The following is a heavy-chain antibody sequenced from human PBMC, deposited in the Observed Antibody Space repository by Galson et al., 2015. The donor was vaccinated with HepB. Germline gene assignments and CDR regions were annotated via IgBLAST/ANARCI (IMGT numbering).Heavy chain of an antibody. CDR2: INPNSGGT. CDR1: GYTFTGYY. CDR3: ARAPRYCSGGSCYPSYNWFDP. J-gene: IGHJ5*02. V-gene: IGHV1-2*04. Sequence: SVKVSCKASGYTFTGYYMHWVRQAPGQGLEWMGWINPNSGGTNYAQKFQGWVTMTRDTSISTAYMELSRLRSDDTAVYYCARAPRYCSGGSCYPSYNWFDPWGQGTLVTVS. D-gene: IGHD2-15*01.